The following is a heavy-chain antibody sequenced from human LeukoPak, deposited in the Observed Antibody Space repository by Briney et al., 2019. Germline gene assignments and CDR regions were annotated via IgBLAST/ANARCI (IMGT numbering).Heavy chain of an antibody. CDR1: GFTFDDYG. D-gene: IGHD6-19*01. V-gene: IGHV3-48*01. CDR2: ISSGSTTI. J-gene: IGHJ4*02. Sequence: PGGSLRLSCATSGFTFDDYGMNWVRQAPGKGLEWVSYISSGSTTIYYADSVKGRFTISRDNAKNSLYLQMNSLRAEDTAVYYCARDVEQWLVRVYYFDYWGQGTLVTVSS. CDR3: ARDVEQWLVRVYYFDY.